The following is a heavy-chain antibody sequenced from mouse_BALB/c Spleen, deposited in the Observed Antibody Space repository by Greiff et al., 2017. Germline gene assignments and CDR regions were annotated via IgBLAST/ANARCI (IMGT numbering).Heavy chain of an antibody. CDR2: ISYSGST. Sequence: EVKVVESGPSLVKPSQTLSLTCSVTGDSITSGYWNWIRKFPGNKLEYMGYISYSGSTYYNPSLKSRISITRDTSKNQYYLQLNSVTTEDTATYYCARYYGSSLYYFDYWGQGTTLTVAS. V-gene: IGHV3-8*02. D-gene: IGHD1-1*01. J-gene: IGHJ2*01. CDR1: GDSITSGY. CDR3: ARYYGSSLYYFDY.